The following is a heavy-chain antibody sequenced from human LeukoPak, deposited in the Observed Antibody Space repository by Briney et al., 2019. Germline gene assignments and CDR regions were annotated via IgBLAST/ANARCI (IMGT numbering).Heavy chain of an antibody. Sequence: ASMKLSCKTSGFTFTGYYMHWVRQAPGQGLEWMGWVNPNTGGTNYAQMFQGRVTMTRDTSISTAYMELSRLTSDDTAVYYCSTEDKYCTTPNCGAYWGQGTLVTVSS. CDR2: VNPNTGGT. V-gene: IGHV1-2*02. J-gene: IGHJ4*02. D-gene: IGHD2-8*01. CDR1: GFTFTGYY. CDR3: STEDKYCTTPNCGAY.